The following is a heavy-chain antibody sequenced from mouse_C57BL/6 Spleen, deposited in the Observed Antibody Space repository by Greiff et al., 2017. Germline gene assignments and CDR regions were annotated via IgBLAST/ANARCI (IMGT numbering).Heavy chain of an antibody. CDR1: GFNIKDYY. Sequence: VHVKQSGAELVRPGASVKLSCTASGFNIKDYYMHWVKQRPEQGLEWIGRIDPEDGDTEYAPKFQGKATMTADTSSNTAYLQLSSLTSEDTAVYYCTTELRGTFFDYWGQGTTLTVSS. V-gene: IGHV14-1*01. D-gene: IGHD1-1*01. J-gene: IGHJ2*01. CDR2: IDPEDGDT. CDR3: TTELRGTFFDY.